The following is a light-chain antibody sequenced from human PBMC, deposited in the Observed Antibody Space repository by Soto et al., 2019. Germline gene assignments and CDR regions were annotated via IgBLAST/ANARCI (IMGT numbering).Light chain of an antibody. V-gene: IGLV2-11*01. CDR2: DVN. J-gene: IGLJ2*01. CDR1: SGDIGAYNY. Sequence: QSVLTQPRSVSGSPGQSVTFSCTGTSGDIGAYNYVSWYQFHPGKAPKMIIYDVNKRPSGVPDRFSGSKSGTSASLAISGLRSEDEADYYCAAWDDSLSGPVFGGGTKLTVL. CDR3: AAWDDSLSGPV.